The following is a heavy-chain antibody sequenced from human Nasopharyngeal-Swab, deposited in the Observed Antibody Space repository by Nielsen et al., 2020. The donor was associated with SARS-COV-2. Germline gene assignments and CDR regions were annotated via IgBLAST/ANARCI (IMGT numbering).Heavy chain of an antibody. D-gene: IGHD2-15*01. CDR2: IGTAGDT. Sequence: GESLKISCAASGFTFSSYDMHWVRQAPGKGLEWVSAIGTAGDTYYPGSVKGRFTIFRENAKNSLYLQMNSLRAGDTAVYYCARERTDCSGGSCYSYGMDVWGQGTTVTVSS. V-gene: IGHV3-13*01. CDR1: GFTFSSYD. CDR3: ARERTDCSGGSCYSYGMDV. J-gene: IGHJ6*02.